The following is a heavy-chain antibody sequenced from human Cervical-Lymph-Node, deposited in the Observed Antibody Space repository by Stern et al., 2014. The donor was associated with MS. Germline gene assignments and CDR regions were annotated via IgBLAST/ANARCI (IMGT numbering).Heavy chain of an antibody. Sequence: EVQLEESGGGLVQPGGSLRLSCVASGFTFSNYNMNWVGQAPGKGLEWVSYISSSSATIYYEDSVQGRFTISRDNAKNSLYLQMNSLSAADTAVYFCARDRTFSSSWPQTFDSWGPGTLVTVSS. CDR2: ISSSSATI. D-gene: IGHD6-13*01. CDR1: GFTFSNYN. V-gene: IGHV3-48*01. J-gene: IGHJ4*02. CDR3: ARDRTFSSSWPQTFDS.